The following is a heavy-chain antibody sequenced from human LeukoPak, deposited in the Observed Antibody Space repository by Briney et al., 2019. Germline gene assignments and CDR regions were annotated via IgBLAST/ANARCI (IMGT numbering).Heavy chain of an antibody. Sequence: ASVKVSCKVSGHTLTDLSTHWVRQAPGRGLEWMGGIDPEDGETIYAQKFQGRVTMTEDTSTDTAYMELSSLRSEDTVVYYCATGGIYSLLDYWGQGTLVTVSS. CDR2: IDPEDGET. CDR3: ATGGIYSLLDY. V-gene: IGHV1-24*01. CDR1: GHTLTDLS. J-gene: IGHJ4*02. D-gene: IGHD1-26*01.